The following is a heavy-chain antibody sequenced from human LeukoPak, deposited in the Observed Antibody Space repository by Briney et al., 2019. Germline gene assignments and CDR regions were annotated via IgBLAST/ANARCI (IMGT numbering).Heavy chain of an antibody. Sequence: PSQTLSLTCAISGDSVSSKSASWNWIRQSPSRGLEWLGRTYSRSKWFNNYAVSVKSRITINPDTSKNQFSLHLTSVTPDDPAIYYCARGTGSLDYWGLGTLVTVSS. D-gene: IGHD1-26*01. CDR3: ARGTGSLDY. V-gene: IGHV6-1*01. J-gene: IGHJ4*02. CDR2: TYSRSKWFN. CDR1: GDSVSSKSAS.